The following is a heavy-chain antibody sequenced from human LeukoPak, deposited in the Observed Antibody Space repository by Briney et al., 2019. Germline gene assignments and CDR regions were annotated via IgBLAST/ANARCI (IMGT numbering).Heavy chain of an antibody. CDR1: GYTFTDYY. CDR2: INSNSGGT. Sequence: ASVKVSCKASGYTFTDYYIHWVRQAPGQGLEWMGWINSNSGGTNYAQKFQGRVTMTRDTFISTAYIELSRLRSDDTAVYYCARPYYDSSAYYNDYWGQGTLVTVSS. D-gene: IGHD3-22*01. CDR3: ARPYYDSSAYYNDY. J-gene: IGHJ4*02. V-gene: IGHV1-2*02.